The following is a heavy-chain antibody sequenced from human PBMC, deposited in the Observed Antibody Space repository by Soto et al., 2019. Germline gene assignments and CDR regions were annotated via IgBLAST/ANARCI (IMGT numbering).Heavy chain of an antibody. V-gene: IGHV3-30*18. CDR2: ISYDGSNK. Sequence: GGSLRLSCAASGFTFSSYGMHWVRQAPGKGLEWVAVISYDGSNKYYADSVKGRFTISRDNSKNTLYLQMNSLRAEDTAVYYCAKGSFVLRYFDWFPGTWGQGTRVTVSS. D-gene: IGHD3-9*01. J-gene: IGHJ5*02. CDR3: AKGSFVLRYFDWFPGT. CDR1: GFTFSSYG.